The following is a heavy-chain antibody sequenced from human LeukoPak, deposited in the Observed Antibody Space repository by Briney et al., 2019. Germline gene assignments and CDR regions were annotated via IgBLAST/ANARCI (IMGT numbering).Heavy chain of an antibody. J-gene: IGHJ3*02. CDR2: IKKDGSEK. Sequence: GGSLRLSCAASGFSFSSSWMAWVRQAPGKGLEWVANIKKDGSEKIYGDSVKGRLTISRDNAKSSLFLQMNSLRPEDTAVYYCASQDSNNAFEIWGQGTKVTVSS. CDR3: ASQDSNNAFEI. D-gene: IGHD3-22*01. V-gene: IGHV3-7*01. CDR1: GFSFSSSW.